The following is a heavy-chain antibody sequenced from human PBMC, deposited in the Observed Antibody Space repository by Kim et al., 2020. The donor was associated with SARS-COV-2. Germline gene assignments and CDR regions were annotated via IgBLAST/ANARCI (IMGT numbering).Heavy chain of an antibody. D-gene: IGHD2-15*01. Sequence: SETLSLTCAVYGGSFSGYYWSWIRQPPGKGLEWIGEINHSGSTNYNPSLKSRVTISVDTSKNQFSLKLSSVTAADTAVYYCARQWDCSGGSCYDGFRRRYWFDPWGQGTLVTVSS. CDR2: INHSGST. V-gene: IGHV4-34*01. CDR1: GGSFSGYY. CDR3: ARQWDCSGGSCYDGFRRRYWFDP. J-gene: IGHJ5*02.